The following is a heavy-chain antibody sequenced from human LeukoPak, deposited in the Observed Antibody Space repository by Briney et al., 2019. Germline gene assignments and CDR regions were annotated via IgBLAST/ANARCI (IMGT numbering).Heavy chain of an antibody. CDR3: AREIVYSSSPDFPSPLYYYYMDV. Sequence: SETLSLTCTVSGGSISSYYWSWIRQPAGKGLEWIGRIYTSGSTNYNPSLKSRVTMSVDTSKNQFSLKLSSVTAADTAVYYCAREIVYSSSPDFPSPLYYYYMDVWGKGTTVTVSS. CDR2: IYTSGST. V-gene: IGHV4-4*07. D-gene: IGHD6-6*01. CDR1: GGSISSYY. J-gene: IGHJ6*03.